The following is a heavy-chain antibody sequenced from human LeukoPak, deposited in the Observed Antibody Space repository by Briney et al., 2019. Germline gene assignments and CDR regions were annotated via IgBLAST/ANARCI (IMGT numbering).Heavy chain of an antibody. CDR1: GGSISNYY. Sequence: KSSETLSLTCTVSGGSISNYYWNWIRQPPGKGLEWIGYIYYSGTTNYNPSLKSRVSMSVDTSKNQFSLKLSSVTAADTAVYYCARAVGSGSFQTYYYYMDVWGKGTTVTISS. V-gene: IGHV4-59*01. CDR2: IYYSGTT. J-gene: IGHJ6*03. D-gene: IGHD3-10*01. CDR3: ARAVGSGSFQTYYYYMDV.